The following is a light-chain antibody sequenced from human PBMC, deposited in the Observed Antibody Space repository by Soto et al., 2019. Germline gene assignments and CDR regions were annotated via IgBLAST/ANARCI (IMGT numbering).Light chain of an antibody. J-gene: IGKJ4*01. CDR3: QQYDNLPLT. CDR1: QGISSS. Sequence: IQLTQSPSSLSASVGDRVTITCRASQGISSSLAWYQQQPGKAPKLLIYAASTLQSGVPSRFSGSGSGTDFTLTISSLQPEDIATYYCQQYDNLPLTFGGGTKVEIK. V-gene: IGKV1-9*01. CDR2: AAS.